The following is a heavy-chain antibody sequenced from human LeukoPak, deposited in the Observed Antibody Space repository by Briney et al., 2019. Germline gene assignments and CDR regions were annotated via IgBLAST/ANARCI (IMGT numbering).Heavy chain of an antibody. CDR3: ATAPGSWFDP. V-gene: IGHV1-24*01. Sequence: ASVTVSCKVSGYTLTELSMHWVRQAPGKGLEWMGGFDPEDGETIYAQKFQGRVTMTEDTSTDTAYMELSSLRSDGTAVYYCATAPGSWFDPWGQGTLVTVSS. D-gene: IGHD3-10*01. J-gene: IGHJ5*02. CDR2: FDPEDGET. CDR1: GYTLTELS.